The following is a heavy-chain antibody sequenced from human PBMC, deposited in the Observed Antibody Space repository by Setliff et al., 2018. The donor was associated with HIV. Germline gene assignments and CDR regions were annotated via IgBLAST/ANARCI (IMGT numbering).Heavy chain of an antibody. V-gene: IGHV4-4*07. D-gene: IGHD4-17*01. CDR2: IYGSGSS. J-gene: IGHJ5*02. CDR3: ARVVPEVVYGAYWFDP. Sequence: SETLSLTCTVSGGSIRSYYWSWIRQPAGKGLEWIGRIYGSGSSNYNPSLESRVTMSVDTSKNQVSLKLNSVTAADAAVYYCARVVPEVVYGAYWFDPWGQGTLVTVSS. CDR1: GGSIRSYY.